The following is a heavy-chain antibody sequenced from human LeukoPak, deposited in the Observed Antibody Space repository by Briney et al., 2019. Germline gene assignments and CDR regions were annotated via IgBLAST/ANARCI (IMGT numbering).Heavy chain of an antibody. D-gene: IGHD3-10*01. CDR3: ARDWLHYSGSNYYYMDV. J-gene: IGHJ6*03. CDR1: GYTFISYH. Sequence: ASVKVSCKASGYTFISYHMHWVRQAPGQGLEWMGIINPSGGSKTYAQKFQGRVTMTRDTSTSTVYMELSSLRSEDTAVYYCARDWLHYSGSNYYYMDVWGKGTTVTVSS. CDR2: INPSGGSK. V-gene: IGHV1-46*03.